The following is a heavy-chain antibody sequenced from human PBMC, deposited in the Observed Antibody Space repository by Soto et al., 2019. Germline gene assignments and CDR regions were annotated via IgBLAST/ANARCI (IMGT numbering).Heavy chain of an antibody. CDR3: ARYNSYAIDY. Sequence: SETLSLTCTVSGTSISSYYWSWIRQPPGKGLEWIANIHYSGTTNYNPSLASRVTLSVDTSKNQFSLKMTSVTAADRAMYFCARYNSYAIDYWGRCTLVTVSS. V-gene: IGHV4-59*01. CDR1: GTSISSYY. J-gene: IGHJ4*02. CDR2: IHYSGTT. D-gene: IGHD2-8*01.